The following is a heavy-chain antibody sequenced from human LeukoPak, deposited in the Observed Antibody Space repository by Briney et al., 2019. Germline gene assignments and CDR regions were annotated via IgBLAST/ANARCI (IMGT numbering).Heavy chain of an antibody. D-gene: IGHD3-10*02. CDR1: GFTFSRYT. J-gene: IGHJ3*02. Sequence: PGRSLRLSCAASGFTFSRYTMHWVRQAPGKGLEWVAVISYDGSNEYYADSVKARFTISRDNSKNTLYFQMDSLRAEDSAVYYCASGALFGELLGAFDIWGQGTMVTVSS. CDR2: ISYDGSNE. V-gene: IGHV3-30*14. CDR3: ASGALFGELLGAFDI.